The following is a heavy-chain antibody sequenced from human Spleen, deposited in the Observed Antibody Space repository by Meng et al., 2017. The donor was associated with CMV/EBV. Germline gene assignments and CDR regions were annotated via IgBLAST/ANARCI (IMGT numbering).Heavy chain of an antibody. CDR2: IIPILGIA. CDR3: ARDIVVVPAGIGYFDY. Sequence: SVKVSCKASGYTFTSYDINWVRQAPGQGLEWMGGIIPILGIANYAQRFQGRVTIPADKSTSTAYMELSSLRSEDTAVYYCARDIVVVPAGIGYFDYWGQGTLVTVSS. CDR1: GYTFTSYD. V-gene: IGHV1-69*10. D-gene: IGHD2-2*01. J-gene: IGHJ4*02.